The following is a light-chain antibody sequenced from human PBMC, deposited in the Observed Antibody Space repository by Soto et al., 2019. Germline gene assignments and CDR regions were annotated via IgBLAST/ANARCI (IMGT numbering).Light chain of an antibody. Sequence: DIQMTQSPSYLSASVGDRVTITCRASQDIRHALGWYQQKPGKVPKRLIYSASSLQNGVPSRFSGSGSETVFTLTISSLQPDDFATYFCLQHADYPFTFGQGTRLEI. CDR2: SAS. V-gene: IGKV1-17*01. CDR3: LQHADYPFT. CDR1: QDIRHA. J-gene: IGKJ2*01.